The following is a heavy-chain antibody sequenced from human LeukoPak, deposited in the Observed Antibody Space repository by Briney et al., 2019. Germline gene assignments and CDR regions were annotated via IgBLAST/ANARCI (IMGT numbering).Heavy chain of an antibody. CDR3: AKDGVGYYDSSGPSGFDY. Sequence: AGRSLRLSCAASGFTFDDYAMHWVRQAPGKGLEWVSGNRWNSGSIGYADSVKGRFTISRDNAKNSLYLQMNSLRAEDTALYYCAKDGVGYYDSSGPSGFDYWGQGTLVPVSS. J-gene: IGHJ4*02. V-gene: IGHV3-9*01. CDR2: NRWNSGSI. D-gene: IGHD3-22*01. CDR1: GFTFDDYA.